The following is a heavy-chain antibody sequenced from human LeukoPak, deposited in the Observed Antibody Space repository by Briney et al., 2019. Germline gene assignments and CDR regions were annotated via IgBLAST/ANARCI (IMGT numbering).Heavy chain of an antibody. Sequence: GGSLRLSCAASGFTFSDYYMSWIRQVPGKGLEWVSYISSSGTTIYYADSVKGRFTISRDNAKNSLYLQMNSLRAEDTALYYCARGGAYYYGSGSFYRWANWFDPWGQGTLVTVSS. J-gene: IGHJ5*02. V-gene: IGHV3-11*01. CDR1: GFTFSDYY. D-gene: IGHD3-10*01. CDR2: ISSSGTTI. CDR3: ARGGAYYYGSGSFYRWANWFDP.